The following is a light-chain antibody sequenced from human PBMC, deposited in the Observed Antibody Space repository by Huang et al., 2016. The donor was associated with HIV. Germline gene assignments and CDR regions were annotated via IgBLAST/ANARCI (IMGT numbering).Light chain of an antibody. CDR1: HDLSNN. CDR2: DVS. V-gene: IGKV1-33*01. J-gene: IGKJ3*01. Sequence: DIQMTQSPSSLSASVGDRVTITCRASHDLSNNLNWYQQKPGEAPKLLIYDVSNLETGVPSRFSGSGSGTHFTFTISSLQPEDVATYYCQRYDNFPPFTFGPGTKVDLK. CDR3: QRYDNFPPFT.